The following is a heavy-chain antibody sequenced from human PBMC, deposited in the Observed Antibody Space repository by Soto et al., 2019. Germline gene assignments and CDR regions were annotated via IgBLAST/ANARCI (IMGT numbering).Heavy chain of an antibody. D-gene: IGHD2-2*01. V-gene: IGHV3-21*04. Sequence: GGLRLSCVVYGFPFNNYGINWVRQAPGKGLEWVSTVSKSDYTYYSDLVKGRFTISRDNAKNTVSLQMNTLRAEDTAVYFCAREDSIIIPAVSDFWGQGTLVTVSS. CDR1: GFPFNNYG. J-gene: IGHJ4*02. CDR2: VSKSDYT. CDR3: AREDSIIIPAVSDF.